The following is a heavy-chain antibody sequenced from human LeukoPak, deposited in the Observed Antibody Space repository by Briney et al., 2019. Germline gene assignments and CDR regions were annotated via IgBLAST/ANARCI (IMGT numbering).Heavy chain of an antibody. D-gene: IGHD3-22*01. J-gene: IGHJ3*02. V-gene: IGHV3-43D*03. Sequence: GGSLRLSCAASGFPFDDYGMLWVRQAPGKGLEWVSFISWHGETTYYSDSVKGRFTISRDSSKNSLYLQMNSLRAEDTAVYYCARNLGITMIVVVTGAFDIWGQGTMVTVSS. CDR3: ARNLGITMIVVVTGAFDI. CDR2: ISWHGETT. CDR1: GFPFDDYG.